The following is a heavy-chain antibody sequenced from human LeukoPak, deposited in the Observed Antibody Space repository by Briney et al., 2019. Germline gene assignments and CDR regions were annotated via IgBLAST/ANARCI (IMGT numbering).Heavy chain of an antibody. V-gene: IGHV4-34*01. CDR3: ARLRVIFWGFDI. D-gene: IGHD3-16*01. CDR2: INHSGST. Sequence: SGTLSLTCAVYGGSFSGYYWSWIRQPPGKGLEWIGEINHSGSTNYNPSLKSRVTISVDTSKNQFSLKLSSVTAADTAVYYCARLRVIFWGFDIWGQGTMVTVSS. J-gene: IGHJ3*02. CDR1: GGSFSGYY.